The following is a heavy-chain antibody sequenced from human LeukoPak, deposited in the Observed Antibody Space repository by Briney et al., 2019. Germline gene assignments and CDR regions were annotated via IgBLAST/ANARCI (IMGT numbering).Heavy chain of an antibody. Sequence: ASVKVSCKASGYTFTSYDIIWVRQAPGQGLEWMGWINPNSGGTNYAQKFQGRVTMTRDTSISTAYMELSRLRSDDTAVYYCARIPIVVVPAAQGDNWFDPWGQGTLVTVSS. V-gene: IGHV1-2*02. CDR1: GYTFTSYD. D-gene: IGHD2-2*01. CDR3: ARIPIVVVPAAQGDNWFDP. CDR2: INPNSGGT. J-gene: IGHJ5*02.